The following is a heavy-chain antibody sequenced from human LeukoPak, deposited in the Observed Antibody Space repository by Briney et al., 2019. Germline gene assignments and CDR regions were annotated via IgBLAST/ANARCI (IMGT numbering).Heavy chain of an antibody. J-gene: IGHJ3*02. D-gene: IGHD2-2*01. CDR1: GYTFTSYG. CDR3: ARVKGERYCSSTSCLGTNAFDI. Sequence: APVKVSCKASGYTFTSYGISWVRQAPGQGLEWMGWISAYNGNTNYAQKLQGRVTMTTDTSTSTAYMELRSLGSDDTAVYYCARVKGERYCSSTSCLGTNAFDIWGQGTMVTVSS. V-gene: IGHV1-18*01. CDR2: ISAYNGNT.